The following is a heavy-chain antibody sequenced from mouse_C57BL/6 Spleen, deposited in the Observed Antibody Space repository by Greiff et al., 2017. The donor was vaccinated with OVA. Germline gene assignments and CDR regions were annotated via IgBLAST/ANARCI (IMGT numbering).Heavy chain of an antibody. J-gene: IGHJ1*03. CDR1: GYTFTDYE. CDR2: IDPETGGT. V-gene: IGHV1-15*01. D-gene: IGHD1-1*01. Sequence: VQLQQSGAELVRPGASVTLSCKASGYTFTDYEMHWVKQTPVHGLEWIGAIDPETGGTAYNQKFKGKAILTADKSSRTAYLVLRSLTSEYSAVYYFTSQSYCSSPWSFDVWGTGTTVTVSS. CDR3: TSQSYCSSPWSFDV.